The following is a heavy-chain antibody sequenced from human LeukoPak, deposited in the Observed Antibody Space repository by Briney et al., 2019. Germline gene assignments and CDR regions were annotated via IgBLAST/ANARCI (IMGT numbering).Heavy chain of an antibody. J-gene: IGHJ4*02. D-gene: IGHD5-18*01. CDR1: GFTFSNYA. CDR3: AKPPGIQLWSFDY. CDR2: ISASGGST. Sequence: GGSLRLSCAASGFTFSNYAMSWVRQAPGKGLEWVSTISASGGSTYYADSVKGRFTISRDISKDTLYLQMNSLRAEDTAVYYCAKPPGIQLWSFDYWGPGTLVTVSS. V-gene: IGHV3-23*01.